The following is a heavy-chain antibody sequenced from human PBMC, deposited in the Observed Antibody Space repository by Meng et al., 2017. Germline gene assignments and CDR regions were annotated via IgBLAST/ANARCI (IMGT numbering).Heavy chain of an antibody. CDR2: FDPEDGET. D-gene: IGHD3-22*01. Sequence: ASVKVSCKVSGYTLTELSMHWVRQAPGKGLEWMGGFDPEDGETIYAQKFQGRVTMTEDTSTDTAYMELSSLRSEDTAVYYCATDSTRVIVVQARYYYYGMDVWGQGTTVTVSS. V-gene: IGHV1-24*01. CDR3: ATDSTRVIVVQARYYYYGMDV. J-gene: IGHJ6*02. CDR1: GYTLTELS.